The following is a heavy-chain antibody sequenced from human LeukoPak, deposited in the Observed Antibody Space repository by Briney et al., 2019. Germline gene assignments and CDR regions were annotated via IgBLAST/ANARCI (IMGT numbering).Heavy chain of an antibody. Sequence: SETLSLTCTVSGGSISSITSYWGWIRQPPGKGLEWIGSIYYSGSTYYNPSLKSRVTISVDTSKNQFSLKLNSVTAADTAVYYCARNYYDGSGKFVWGQGTLVTVSS. CDR2: IYYSGST. V-gene: IGHV4-39*01. J-gene: IGHJ4*02. D-gene: IGHD3-22*01. CDR1: GGSISSITSY. CDR3: ARNYYDGSGKFV.